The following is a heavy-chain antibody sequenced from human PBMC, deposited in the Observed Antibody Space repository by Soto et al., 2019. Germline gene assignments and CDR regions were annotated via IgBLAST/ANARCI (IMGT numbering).Heavy chain of an antibody. CDR1: GFTFSSYG. CDR3: AGGHSFGDY. Sequence: QVQLVESGGGVVQPGRSLRLSCAASGFTFSSYGMQWVRQAPGKGLEWVSLTSYDGSDKYYTDSVKGRFTIYRDNSQNTLYLQMNRRRAEDTAVYFCAGGHSFGDYWGQGTQVTASS. J-gene: IGHJ4*02. D-gene: IGHD1-26*01. CDR2: TSYDGSDK. V-gene: IGHV3-30*03.